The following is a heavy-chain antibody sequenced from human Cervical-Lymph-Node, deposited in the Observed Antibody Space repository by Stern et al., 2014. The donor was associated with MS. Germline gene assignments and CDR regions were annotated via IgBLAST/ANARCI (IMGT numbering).Heavy chain of an antibody. J-gene: IGHJ4*02. CDR3: ANRDMGYTYGRHDY. Sequence: QMQLVQSGAEVKKPGSSVKVSCKASGGTFNNHVISWVRQARGQGLEWMGGIIPMFGTPNYARKFQGRVTIIADKSTSTVHMVLRSLSDEDTAMYYCANRDMGYTYGRHDYWGQGTLVTVS. V-gene: IGHV1-69*06. CDR1: GGTFNNHV. CDR2: IIPMFGTP. D-gene: IGHD5-12*01.